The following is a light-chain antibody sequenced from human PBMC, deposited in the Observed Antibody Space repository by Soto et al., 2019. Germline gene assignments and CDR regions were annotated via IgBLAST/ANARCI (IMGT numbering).Light chain of an antibody. V-gene: IGKV3-15*01. CDR1: QSVSSN. Sequence: EIAMTQSPATLSVSPWERCTLSFSASQSVSSNLAWYQQKPGQAPRLLIYDASTRATVIPARFSGSGSGTEFTLTISSLQSEDFAVYYCQQYNDWPPITFGQGTRLEI. CDR3: QQYNDWPPIT. CDR2: DAS. J-gene: IGKJ5*01.